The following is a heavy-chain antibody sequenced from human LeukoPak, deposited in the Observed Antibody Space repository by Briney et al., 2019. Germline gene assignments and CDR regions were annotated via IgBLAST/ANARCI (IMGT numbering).Heavy chain of an antibody. J-gene: IGHJ4*02. D-gene: IGHD4-23*01. V-gene: IGHV3-48*04. CDR3: TRDLDYGGKSNFDY. Sequence: PGGSLRLSCAASGFTFSSYSMNWVRQAPGKGLEWISYISSYSTTIYYADSVKGRFTISRDNAKNTLYLQMNSLRAEDTAVYYCTRDLDYGGKSNFDYWGQGTLVTVSS. CDR2: ISSYSTTI. CDR1: GFTFSSYS.